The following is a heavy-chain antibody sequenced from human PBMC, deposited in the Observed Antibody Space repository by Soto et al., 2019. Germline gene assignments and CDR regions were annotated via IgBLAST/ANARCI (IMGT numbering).Heavy chain of an antibody. CDR2: IIPNLGIA. D-gene: IGHD6-6*01. CDR3: AREGGSSLYFDY. Sequence: ASVKVSCKASGGTFSSYTISWVRQAPGQGLEWMGRIIPNLGIANYAQKFQGRVTITADKSTSTAYMELSSLRSEDTAVYYCAREGGSSLYFDYWGQGTLVTVSS. CDR1: GGTFSSYT. V-gene: IGHV1-69*04. J-gene: IGHJ4*02.